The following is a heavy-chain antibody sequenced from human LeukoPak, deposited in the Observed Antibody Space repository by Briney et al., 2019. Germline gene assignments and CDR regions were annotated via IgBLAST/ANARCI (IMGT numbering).Heavy chain of an antibody. Sequence: GGSLRLSCAASGFTLSSYAMHWVRQAPGKGLEGVAVISYDGSNSYYADSVKGRFTISRDNSKNTLFLQMNSLRAEDTAVYYCAKGYYGSGSYGWFDYWGQGTLVTVSS. V-gene: IGHV3-30*04. CDR3: AKGYYGSGSYGWFDY. D-gene: IGHD3-10*01. CDR1: GFTLSSYA. CDR2: ISYDGSNS. J-gene: IGHJ4*02.